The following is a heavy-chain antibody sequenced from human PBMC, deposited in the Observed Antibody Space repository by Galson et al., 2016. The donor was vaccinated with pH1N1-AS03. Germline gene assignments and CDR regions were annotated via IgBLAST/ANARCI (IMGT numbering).Heavy chain of an antibody. J-gene: IGHJ4*02. CDR1: GFTFSTYW. D-gene: IGHD4-23*01. CDR2: IKGDGTRI. CDR3: ANYYGGSGDSFDD. V-gene: IGHV3-7*01. Sequence: SLRLSCAASGFTFSTYWTSWVRQAPGKGLEWVACIKGDGTRIYYVDSVKGRFTISRDNAKNSLFLEMNSLEVEDTAVYYCANYYGGSGDSFDDWGQGTLVSVSS.